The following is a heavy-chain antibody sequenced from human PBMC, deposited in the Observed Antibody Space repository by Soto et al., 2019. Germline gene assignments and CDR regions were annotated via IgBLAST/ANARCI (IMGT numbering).Heavy chain of an antibody. Sequence: SETLSLTCTVSGGSIISTHWWYWVRQPPGKGLEWIGEVFHSGSTNYNPSLKSRVTVSVDKSTNQFSLKLSSVTAADTAVYYCATNSYYSLGVWGPGTTVTVS. J-gene: IGHJ6*02. CDR3: ATNSYYSLGV. CDR2: VFHSGST. CDR1: GGSIISTHW. V-gene: IGHV4-4*02.